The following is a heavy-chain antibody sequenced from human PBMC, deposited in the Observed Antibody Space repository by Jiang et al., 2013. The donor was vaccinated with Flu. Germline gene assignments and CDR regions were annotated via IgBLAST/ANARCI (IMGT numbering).Heavy chain of an antibody. J-gene: IGHJ3*01. Sequence: QSGSELKMPGASVRISCKGSGYSFNRYDMNWVRQAPGQGLEWMGWINTDSGKPTYAQGFTGRFVFSLDTSVSTAYLQISSLKAEDTAVYYCARMSGRPGLFDVWGQGTMVTVSS. CDR3: ARMSGRPGLFDV. V-gene: IGHV7-4-1*02. CDR1: GYSFNRYD. D-gene: IGHD1-14*01. CDR2: INTDSGKP.